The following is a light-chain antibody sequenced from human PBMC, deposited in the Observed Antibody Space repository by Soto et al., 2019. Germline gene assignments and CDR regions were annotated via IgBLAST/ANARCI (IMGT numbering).Light chain of an antibody. V-gene: IGLV2-14*01. Sequence: QSALTQPRSVSGSPGQSVTISCTGTSSDVGGYKYVSWYQQHPGKVPNLIIYDVSERPSGVSNRFSGSKSGNTASLTISGLQAEDEADYYCSSYTSSSTLVFGTGTKLTVL. J-gene: IGLJ1*01. CDR1: SSDVGGYKY. CDR2: DVS. CDR3: SSYTSSSTLV.